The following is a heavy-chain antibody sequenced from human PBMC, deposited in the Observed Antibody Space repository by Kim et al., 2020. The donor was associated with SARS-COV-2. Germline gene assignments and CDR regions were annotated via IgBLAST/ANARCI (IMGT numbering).Heavy chain of an antibody. CDR3: ATLGYCTGGSCPN. CDR2: IIPIFGAA. V-gene: IGHV1-69*06. J-gene: IGHJ4*02. D-gene: IGHD2-15*01. CDR1: GGTFSSYA. Sequence: SVKVSCKASGGTFSSYAINWVRQAPGQGLEWMGGIIPIFGAANYAQKFQGRVTITADKSTGTAYMELSSLRSEDTAVYYCATLGYCTGGSCPNWGQGTLVTVSS.